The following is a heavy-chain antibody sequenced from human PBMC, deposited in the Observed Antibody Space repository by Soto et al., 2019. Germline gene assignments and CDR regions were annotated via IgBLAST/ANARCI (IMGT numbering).Heavy chain of an antibody. J-gene: IGHJ6*03. Sequence: GGSLRLSCAASGFTVSSNYMSWVRQAPGKGLEWVSVIYSGGSTYYADSVKGRFTISRDNSKNTLYLQMNSLRAEDTAVYYCARGLVVVAATARYYYYMDVWGKGTTVTVSS. CDR3: ARGLVVVAATARYYYYMDV. D-gene: IGHD2-15*01. CDR1: GFTVSSNY. CDR2: IYSGGST. V-gene: IGHV3-66*01.